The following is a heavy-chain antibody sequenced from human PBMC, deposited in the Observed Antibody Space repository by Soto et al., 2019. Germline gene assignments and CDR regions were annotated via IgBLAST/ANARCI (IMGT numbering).Heavy chain of an antibody. CDR1: GFTFSSYA. CDR2: ISGSGGST. D-gene: IGHD4-17*01. Sequence: GGSLRLSCAASGFTFSSYAMSWVRQAPEKGLEWVSTISGSGGSTYYADSVKGRFTISRDNSKNTLYLQMNSLRAEDTAVYYCAKDSNKERLMGGLRGTTVTQFDYWGQGTLVTVSS. V-gene: IGHV3-23*01. CDR3: AKDSNKERLMGGLRGTTVTQFDY. J-gene: IGHJ4*02.